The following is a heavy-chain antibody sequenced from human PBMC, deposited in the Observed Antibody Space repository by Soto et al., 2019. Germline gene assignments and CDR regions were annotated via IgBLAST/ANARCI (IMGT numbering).Heavy chain of an antibody. V-gene: IGHV1-69*12. Sequence: QVQLVQSGAEVKKPGSSVKVSCKASGGTFSSYAISWVRQAPGQGLEWMGGIIPMFGTADYAQKFQGRVTITADESTSTAYRELSSLRSEDTAVYYCASQYYDSSGYNYYCGMDVWGQGTTVTVSS. CDR1: GGTFSSYA. CDR3: ASQYYDSSGYNYYCGMDV. D-gene: IGHD3-22*01. CDR2: IIPMFGTA. J-gene: IGHJ6*02.